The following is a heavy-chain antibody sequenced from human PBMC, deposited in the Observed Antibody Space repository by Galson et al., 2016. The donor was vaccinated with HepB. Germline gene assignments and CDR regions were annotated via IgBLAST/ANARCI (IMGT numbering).Heavy chain of an antibody. Sequence: QSGAEVKKPGESLKISCKASGYTFSTYWIGWVRQMPGKGLEWMGIIYPGDSDTRYSPSFQGQVTISVDKSTSTAYLQWSSLKASDTAMYYCARLREGTNWPYYYGGMDVWGQGTTVTVSS. CDR1: GYTFSTYW. CDR3: ARLREGTNWPYYYGGMDV. CDR2: IYPGDSDT. D-gene: IGHD1-1*01. J-gene: IGHJ6*02. V-gene: IGHV5-51*01.